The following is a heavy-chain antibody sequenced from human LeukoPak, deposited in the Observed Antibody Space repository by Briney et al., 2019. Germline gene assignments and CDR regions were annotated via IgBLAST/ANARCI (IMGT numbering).Heavy chain of an antibody. Sequence: GGSLRLSCAASGFTFSNYDMSWIRQAPGKGLQWVSYINNSGSNNNYADSVKGRFTISRDNAKNSLYLQMNSLRAEDTAVYDCARDTHDYYDISGHYSSDYWGQGTLVSVSS. CDR1: GFTFSNYD. V-gene: IGHV3-11*05. J-gene: IGHJ4*02. CDR2: INNSGSNN. CDR3: ARDTHDYYDISGHYSSDY. D-gene: IGHD3-22*01.